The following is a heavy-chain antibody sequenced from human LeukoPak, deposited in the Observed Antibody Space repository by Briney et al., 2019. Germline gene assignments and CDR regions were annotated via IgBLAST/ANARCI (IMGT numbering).Heavy chain of an antibody. CDR2: ISSSSSYI. V-gene: IGHV3-21*01. D-gene: IGHD4-17*01. Sequence: NTGGSLRLSCAASGFTFSSYSMNWVRQAPGKGLEWASSISSSSSYIYYADSVKGRFTISRDNAKNSLYLQMNSLRDEDTAVYYCARVFRDYDGERYFDYWGQGTLVTVSS. CDR3: ARVFRDYDGERYFDY. J-gene: IGHJ4*02. CDR1: GFTFSSYS.